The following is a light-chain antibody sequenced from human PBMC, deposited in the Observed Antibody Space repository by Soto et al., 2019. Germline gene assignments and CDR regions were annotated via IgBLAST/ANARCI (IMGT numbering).Light chain of an antibody. J-gene: IGKJ4*01. CDR2: GAS. Sequence: EIVMTQSPATLSVSPGERATLSCRASQSVSSNLAWYQQKPGQAPRLLIYGASTRATGIPARFSGSGSGTEFTLTISSLQYEDFAVYYCQQYNNWPWALTFGGGTKVEIK. V-gene: IGKV3-15*01. CDR1: QSVSSN. CDR3: QQYNNWPWALT.